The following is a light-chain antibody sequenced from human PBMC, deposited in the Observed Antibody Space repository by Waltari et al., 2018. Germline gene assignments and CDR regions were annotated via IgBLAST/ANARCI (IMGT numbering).Light chain of an antibody. Sequence: EIVLTQSPGTLSLSPGERATLSCRASQSVSSSYLAWYQQKAGQAPRVLNYGASSRATGIPGRFSGNGCGTDFTLTISRLEPKDFAVYYCQQYGSSPWTFGQGTKVEIK. CDR3: QQYGSSPWT. J-gene: IGKJ1*01. CDR1: QSVSSSY. V-gene: IGKV3-20*01. CDR2: GAS.